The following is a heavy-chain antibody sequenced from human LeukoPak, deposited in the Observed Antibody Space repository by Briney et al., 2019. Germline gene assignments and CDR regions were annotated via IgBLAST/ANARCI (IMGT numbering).Heavy chain of an antibody. V-gene: IGHV3-48*01. CDR1: GFSFNTYS. CDR3: ARIGRQRSYNDAFDL. Sequence: GGSLRLSCAASGFSFNTYSMTWVRQAPGKGLEWISYISSSSSPIYYADSVEGRFTISRDNAKKSLYLQMNSLRAEDTAVYYCARIGRQRSYNDAFDLWGQGTMVIVSS. CDR2: ISSSSSPI. D-gene: IGHD1-26*01. J-gene: IGHJ3*01.